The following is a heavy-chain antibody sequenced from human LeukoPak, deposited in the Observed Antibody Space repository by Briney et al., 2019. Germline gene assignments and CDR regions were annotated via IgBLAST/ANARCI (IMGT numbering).Heavy chain of an antibody. D-gene: IGHD3-9*01. J-gene: IGHJ4*02. CDR1: GFTFSSYE. CDR3: ARVLLTGYTFDY. V-gene: IGHV3-48*03. CDR2: ISSSGSTI. Sequence: GGSLRLSCAASGFTFSSYEMNWVRQAPGKGLEWVSYISSSGSTIYYADSVKGRFTISRDNAKNSLYLQMNSLRAEDTAVYYCARVLLTGYTFDYWGQGTLVTVSS.